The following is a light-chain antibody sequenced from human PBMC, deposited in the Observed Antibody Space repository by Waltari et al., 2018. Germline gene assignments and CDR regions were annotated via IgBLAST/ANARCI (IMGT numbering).Light chain of an antibody. V-gene: IGLV1-40*01. J-gene: IGLJ2*01. CDR3: QSYDNSLVV. Sequence: QSVLTQPPSVSGAPGQRVTISCTGSSSNIGAGFDVHWYQQLPGTAPKLLIYGNNNRPSGVPDRFSGSKSGTSASLAITGLQAEDVADYYCQSYDNSLVVFGGGTKLTAL. CDR2: GNN. CDR1: SSNIGAGFD.